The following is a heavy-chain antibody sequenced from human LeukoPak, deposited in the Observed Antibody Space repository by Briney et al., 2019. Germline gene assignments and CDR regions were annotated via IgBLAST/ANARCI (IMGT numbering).Heavy chain of an antibody. CDR1: GFTFSSYA. CDR3: ARDNEWLAFAY. D-gene: IGHD6-19*01. J-gene: IGHJ4*02. CDR2: ISYDGSNQ. Sequence: PGRSLRLSCAASGFTFSSYAMHWVRQAPGKGLEWVVVISYDGSNQYYADSVKGRFTISRDNSKNTLYLQMNSLRAEDTAVYYCARDNEWLAFAYWGQGTLVTVSS. V-gene: IGHV3-30-3*01.